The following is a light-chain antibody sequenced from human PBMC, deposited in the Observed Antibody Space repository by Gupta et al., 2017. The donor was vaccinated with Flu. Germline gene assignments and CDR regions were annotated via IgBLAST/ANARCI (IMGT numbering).Light chain of an antibody. J-gene: IGLJ2*01. CDR2: YKSDSDK. V-gene: IGLV5-45*01. CDR1: SGINVGASK. CDR3: VIWHSSAWV. Sequence: QAVLTQPASLSASPGASASLTCTLRSGINVGASKIYWYQQKPGSPPQYLLTYKSDSDKQQGSGVPSRFSGSKDASANAGILRISGLQSEDGADYYCVIWHSSAWVFGGGTKLTVL.